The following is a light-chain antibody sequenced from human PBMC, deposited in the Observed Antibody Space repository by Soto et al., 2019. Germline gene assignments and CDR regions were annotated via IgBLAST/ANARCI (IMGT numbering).Light chain of an antibody. V-gene: IGKV1-5*03. CDR1: QTISSW. J-gene: IGKJ1*01. CDR3: QQYNNWPV. Sequence: IQMTQPPSTLSASVGDRVTITCRASQTISSWLAWYQQKPGKAPKLLIYKASSLESGVPSRFSGSRSGTEFTLTISSLQSEDFAVYYCQQYNNWPVFGQGTKVDIK. CDR2: KAS.